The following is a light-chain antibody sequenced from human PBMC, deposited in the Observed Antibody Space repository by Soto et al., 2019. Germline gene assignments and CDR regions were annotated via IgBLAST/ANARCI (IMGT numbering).Light chain of an antibody. Sequence: SYELTQPPSVSVAPGKTARITCGGNNIVTNSVYGYQQKPGQAPVLVIYYDSDRPSRIPERFSGSNSGNTATLTISRVEAGDEADYYCQVWDSSSDHVVFGGGTKLTVL. V-gene: IGLV3-21*04. CDR3: QVWDSSSDHVV. CDR1: NIVTNS. CDR2: YDS. J-gene: IGLJ2*01.